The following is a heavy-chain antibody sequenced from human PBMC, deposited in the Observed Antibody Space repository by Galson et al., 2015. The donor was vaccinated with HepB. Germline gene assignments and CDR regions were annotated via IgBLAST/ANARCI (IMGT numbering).Heavy chain of an antibody. CDR1: GYTFTSYY. Sequence: SVKVSCKASGYTFTSYYMHWVRQAPGQGLEWMGIINPSGGSTSYAQKFQGRVTMTRDTSTSTVYMELSSLRSEDTAVYYCARGGAPGVNYGDSQLYYYYGMDVWGQGTTVTVSS. V-gene: IGHV1-46*01. CDR3: ARGGAPGVNYGDSQLYYYYGMDV. D-gene: IGHD4-17*01. CDR2: INPSGGST. J-gene: IGHJ6*02.